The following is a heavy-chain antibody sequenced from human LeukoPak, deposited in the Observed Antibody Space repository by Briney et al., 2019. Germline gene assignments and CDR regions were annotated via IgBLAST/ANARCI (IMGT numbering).Heavy chain of an antibody. J-gene: IGHJ3*02. D-gene: IGHD4-17*01. CDR3: AREGRHGDYVGNAFDI. Sequence: SVKVSCMASGGTFSSYAISWVRQAPGQGLEWMGGIIPIFGTANYAQKFQGRVTITADESTSTAYMELSSLRSDDTAVYYCAREGRHGDYVGNAFDIWGQGTMVTVSS. CDR1: GGTFSSYA. V-gene: IGHV1-69*13. CDR2: IIPIFGTA.